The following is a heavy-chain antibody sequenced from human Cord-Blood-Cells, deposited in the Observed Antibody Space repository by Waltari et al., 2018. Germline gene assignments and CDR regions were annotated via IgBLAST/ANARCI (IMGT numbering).Heavy chain of an antibody. J-gene: IGHJ5*02. CDR2: IYYSGST. D-gene: IGHD6-13*01. CDR1: GGSISSYY. V-gene: IGHV4-59*01. Sequence: QVQLQESGPGLVKPSETLSLTCTASGGSISSYYWSWIRQPAGKGLEWIGYIYYSGSTNYNPSLKSRVTISVDTSKNQFSLKLSSVTAADTAVYYCARASYSSSWYWFDPWGQGTLVTVSS. CDR3: ARASYSSSWYWFDP.